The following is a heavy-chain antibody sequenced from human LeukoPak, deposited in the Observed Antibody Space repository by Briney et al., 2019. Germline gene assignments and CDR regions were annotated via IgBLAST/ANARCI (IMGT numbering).Heavy chain of an antibody. CDR3: ARHGYDFWSGYYTGVYGYFDY. J-gene: IGHJ4*02. V-gene: IGHV4-59*08. CDR1: GGSISSYY. D-gene: IGHD3-3*01. Sequence: SEILSLTCTVSGGSISSYYWSWIRQPPGKGLEWIGEINHSGSTNYNPSLKSRVTISVDTSKNQFSLKLSSVTAADTAVYYCARHGYDFWSGYYTGVYGYFDYWGQGTLVTVSS. CDR2: INHSGST.